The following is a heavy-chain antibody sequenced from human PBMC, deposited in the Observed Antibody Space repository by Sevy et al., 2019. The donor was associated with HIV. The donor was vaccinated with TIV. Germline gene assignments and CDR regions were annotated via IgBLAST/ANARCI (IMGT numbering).Heavy chain of an antibody. V-gene: IGHV3-30-3*01. J-gene: IGHJ6*03. CDR1: GFTFSSYA. Sequence: GGSLRLSCAASGFTFSSYAMHWVRQAPGKGLEWVAVISYDGSNKYYADSVKGRFTISRDNSKNTLYLQMNSLRAEDTAVYYCARASPIMITFGGVKSYYYYMDVWGKGTTVTVSS. CDR2: ISYDGSNK. D-gene: IGHD3-16*01. CDR3: ARASPIMITFGGVKSYYYYMDV.